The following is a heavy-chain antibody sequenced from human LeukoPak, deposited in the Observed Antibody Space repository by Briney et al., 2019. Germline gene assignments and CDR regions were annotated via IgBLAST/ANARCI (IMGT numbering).Heavy chain of an antibody. CDR2: IYYSGST. CDR3: ARQGTVTKGGFSY. V-gene: IGHV4-39*01. D-gene: IGHD4-17*01. Sequence: SETLSLTCTVSGGSISSSSYYWGWIRQPPGKGLEWIGSIYYSGSTYYNPSRKSRVSISVDTSKNQFSLKLSSVTAADTGVYYCARQGTVTKGGFSYWGQGTLVTVSS. CDR1: GGSISSSSYY. J-gene: IGHJ4*02.